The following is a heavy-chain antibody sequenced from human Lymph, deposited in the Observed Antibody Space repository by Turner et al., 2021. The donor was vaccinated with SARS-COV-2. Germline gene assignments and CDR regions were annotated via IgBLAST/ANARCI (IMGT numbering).Heavy chain of an antibody. Sequence: QVQLGESGAEVTKPGVVVPGASQAPAYTSTGYYMHWGRQAPGQGLEWMGGINPNRGGTSYPQKFQGRVTMARDTTISRDYKKLRRLRSDGTAVYYWAISRGVQSMIREGDPFDYWGQGTLVTVSS. D-gene: IGHD3-10*01. CDR2: INPNRGGT. J-gene: IGHJ4*02. V-gene: IGHV1-2*02. CDR1: AYTSTGYY. CDR3: AISRGVQSMIREGDPFDY.